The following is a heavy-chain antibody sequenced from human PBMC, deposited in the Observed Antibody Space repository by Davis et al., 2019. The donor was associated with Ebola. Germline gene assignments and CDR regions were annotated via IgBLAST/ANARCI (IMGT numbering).Heavy chain of an antibody. J-gene: IGHJ4*02. Sequence: FTFSRDNAKNSLYLQMNSLRAEDTAVYYCAKHIAARPLVYYFDYWGQGTLVTVSS. D-gene: IGHD6-6*01. V-gene: IGHV3-11*03. CDR3: AKHIAARPLVYYFDY.